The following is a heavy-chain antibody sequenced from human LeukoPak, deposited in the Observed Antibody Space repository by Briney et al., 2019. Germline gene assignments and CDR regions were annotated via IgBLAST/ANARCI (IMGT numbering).Heavy chain of an antibody. CDR3: AREPTSMGSDY. D-gene: IGHD5-18*01. J-gene: IGHJ4*02. CDR2: ISDSSTYI. CDR1: GFTFSTYS. Sequence: GGSLRLSCTASGFTFSTYSMTWVRLAPGKGLEWVSSISDSSTYIYYTDSVKGRFTISRDNAKNSLYLQMNSLRADDAAVYYCAREPTSMGSDYWGQGTLVTVSS. V-gene: IGHV3-21*01.